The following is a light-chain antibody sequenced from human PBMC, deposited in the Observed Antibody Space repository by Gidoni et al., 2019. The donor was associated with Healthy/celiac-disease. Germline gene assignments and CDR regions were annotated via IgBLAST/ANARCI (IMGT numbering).Light chain of an antibody. CDR3: QQYYSTPYT. CDR1: QSVLYSSNNKNY. J-gene: IGKJ2*01. V-gene: IGKV4-1*01. CDR2: WAS. Sequence: DIVMTQLPDSLPVSLGERATINCKSSQSVLYSSNNKNYLAWYQQKPGQPPKLLIYWASTRESGVPDRFSGSGSGTDFTLTISSLQAEDVAVYYCQQYYSTPYTFGQGTKLEIK.